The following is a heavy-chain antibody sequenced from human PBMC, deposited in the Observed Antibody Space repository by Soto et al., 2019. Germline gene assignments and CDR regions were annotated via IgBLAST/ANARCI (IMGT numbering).Heavy chain of an antibody. V-gene: IGHV3-30-3*01. CDR2: ISRDGTNK. D-gene: IGHD3-10*01. J-gene: IGHJ4*02. CDR3: ARSRSGAVADSFDY. Sequence: QVQLVASGGGVVHLGRSLTLSCAASGFTFNRHAIHWVRQAPGKGLEWVTVISRDGTNKYFADSVKGRFTISRDNAKNTVFLQMNSLRREDTAVYYCARSRSGAVADSFDYWGQGPPVTVSS. CDR1: GFTFNRHA.